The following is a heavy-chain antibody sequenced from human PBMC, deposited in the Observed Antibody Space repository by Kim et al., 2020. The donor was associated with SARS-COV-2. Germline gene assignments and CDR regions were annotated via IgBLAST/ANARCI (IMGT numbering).Heavy chain of an antibody. CDR3: AKVRRRWLQNQYYFDY. J-gene: IGHJ4*02. CDR1: GFTFDDYA. D-gene: IGHD5-12*01. Sequence: GGSLRLSCAASGFTFDDYAMHWVRQAPGKGLEWVSLISGDGGSTYYADSVKGRFTISRDNSKNSLYLQMNSLRTEDTALYYCAKVRRRWLQNQYYFDYWGQGTLVTLSS. V-gene: IGHV3-43*02. CDR2: ISGDGGST.